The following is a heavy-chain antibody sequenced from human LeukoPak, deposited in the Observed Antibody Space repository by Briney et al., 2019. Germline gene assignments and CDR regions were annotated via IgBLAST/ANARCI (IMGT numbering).Heavy chain of an antibody. V-gene: IGHV3-23*01. CDR2: ISGTGGST. CDR1: GFTFSSYA. J-gene: IGHJ4*02. CDR3: AKGNTMIRGVIIPATYYFDY. Sequence: GGSLRLSGAASGFTFSSYAMHWVRQAPGKGLEWVSAISGTGGSTYYADSVKGRFTISRDNSKNTLYLQMNSLRAEDTAVYYCAKGNTMIRGVIIPATYYFDYWGQGTLVTVSS. D-gene: IGHD3-10*01.